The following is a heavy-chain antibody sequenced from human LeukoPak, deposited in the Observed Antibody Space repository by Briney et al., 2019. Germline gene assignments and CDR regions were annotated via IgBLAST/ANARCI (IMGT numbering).Heavy chain of an antibody. CDR3: ARDLGWSSSH. V-gene: IGHV1-2*02. CDR2: INPTGGT. D-gene: IGHD6-6*01. Sequence: VASVKVSCKASGYTFTGHYMNWVRLAPGQGLEWMGWINPTGGTTYAQKFQDRVTMTRGTSINTAYMELSGLRSDDTAVYYCARDLGWSSSHWGQGTLVTVSS. J-gene: IGHJ4*02. CDR1: GYTFTGHY.